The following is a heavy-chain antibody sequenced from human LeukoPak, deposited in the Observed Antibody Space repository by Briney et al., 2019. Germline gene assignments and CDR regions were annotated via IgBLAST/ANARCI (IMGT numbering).Heavy chain of an antibody. J-gene: IGHJ4*02. CDR1: GYTFTSYY. CDR3: ARESIAAAVLKY. Sequence: ASVKVSCKASGYTFTSYYMHWVRQAPGQGLEWMGIINPSGGSTSYAQKLQGRVTMTTDTSTSTAYMELRSLRSDDTAVYYCARESIAAAVLKYWGQGTLVTVSS. D-gene: IGHD6-13*01. CDR2: INPSGGST. V-gene: IGHV1-46*01.